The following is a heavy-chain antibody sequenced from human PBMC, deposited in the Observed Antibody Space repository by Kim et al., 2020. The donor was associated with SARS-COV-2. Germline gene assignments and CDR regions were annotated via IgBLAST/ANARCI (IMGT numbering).Heavy chain of an antibody. Sequence: GGSLRLSCAASGFTFSSYSMNWVRQAPGKGLEWVSSISSSSSYIYYADSVKGRFTISRDNAKNSLYLQMNSLRAEDTAVYYCARDGWLNYGDYNWFDPWGQGTLVTVSS. CDR1: GFTFSSYS. CDR3: ARDGWLNYGDYNWFDP. V-gene: IGHV3-21*01. D-gene: IGHD4-17*01. CDR2: ISSSSSYI. J-gene: IGHJ5*02.